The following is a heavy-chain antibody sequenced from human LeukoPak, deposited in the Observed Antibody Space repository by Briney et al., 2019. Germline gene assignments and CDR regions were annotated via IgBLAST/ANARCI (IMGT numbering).Heavy chain of an antibody. CDR3: TTDIVVVPAATRSFPAPDWYDP. CDR1: GYTFRNAW. J-gene: IGHJ5*02. Sequence: GGPLRLSCAASGYTFRNAWMSWVRQAPGKGLEWVARIKSKTDGGTTDYAAPVKGRFTISRDDSKKTLNLQMNSLKPEYTAVYYSTTDIVVVPAATRSFPAPDWYDPWGQGTLVTVSS. CDR2: IKSKTDGGTT. D-gene: IGHD2-2*01. V-gene: IGHV3-15*07.